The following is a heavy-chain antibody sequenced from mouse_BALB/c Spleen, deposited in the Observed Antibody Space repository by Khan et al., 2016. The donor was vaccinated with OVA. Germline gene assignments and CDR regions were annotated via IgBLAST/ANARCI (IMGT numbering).Heavy chain of an antibody. CDR1: GFSLTNYG. J-gene: IGHJ4*01. CDR3: ARQPYYHYNIMDY. Sequence: QVQLNQSGPGLVAPSQSLSITCTISGFSLTNYGVHWVRQPPGKGLEWLVVIWSDGSTTYNSALKSRLTISKDNSKSQVVLKMNSLQTDDTAMYFCARQPYYHYNIMDYWGQGTSVTVSS. CDR2: IWSDGST. V-gene: IGHV2-6-1*01. D-gene: IGHD2-10*01.